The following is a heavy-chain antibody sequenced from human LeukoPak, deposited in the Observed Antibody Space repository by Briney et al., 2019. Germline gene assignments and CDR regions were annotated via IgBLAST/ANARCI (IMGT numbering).Heavy chain of an antibody. CDR1: GGTFISYA. Sequence: GSSVKVSCKASGGTFISYAISWVRQAPGQGLEWMGGIIPIFGTANYAQKFQGRVTITTDESTSTAYMELSSLRSEDTAVYYCAREIGRLGYCSSTSCYRRGWFDPWGQGTLVTVSS. CDR2: IIPIFGTA. J-gene: IGHJ5*02. V-gene: IGHV1-69*05. D-gene: IGHD2-2*02. CDR3: AREIGRLGYCSSTSCYRRGWFDP.